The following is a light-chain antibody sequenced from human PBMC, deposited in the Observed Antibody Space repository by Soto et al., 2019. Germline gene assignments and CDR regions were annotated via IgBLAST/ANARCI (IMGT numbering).Light chain of an antibody. CDR2: DVS. V-gene: IGLV2-14*03. CDR3: SSYSRSTTRYV. CDR1: TSDIGGYNY. Sequence: QSVLTQPASVSGSPGQSITISCTGTTSDIGGYNYVSWYQQHPGKAPKVIIYDVSDRPSGVSNRFSGSKSGNTASLTISGLQAEDEADYYCSSYSRSTTRYVFGTGTKLTVL. J-gene: IGLJ1*01.